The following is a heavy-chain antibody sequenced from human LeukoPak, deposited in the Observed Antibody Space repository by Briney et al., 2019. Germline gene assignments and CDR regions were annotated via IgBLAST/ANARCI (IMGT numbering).Heavy chain of an antibody. Sequence: GGSLRLSCAASGFSVSSSYISWVRQAPGKGLEWVSAIYSGGTTYYADSVKGRFTISRDNAKNSLYLQMNSLRAEDTAVYYCARVERYFDWLSDDYWGQGTLVTVSS. V-gene: IGHV3-53*01. CDR3: ARVERYFDWLSDDY. J-gene: IGHJ4*02. D-gene: IGHD3-9*01. CDR2: IYSGGTT. CDR1: GFSVSSSY.